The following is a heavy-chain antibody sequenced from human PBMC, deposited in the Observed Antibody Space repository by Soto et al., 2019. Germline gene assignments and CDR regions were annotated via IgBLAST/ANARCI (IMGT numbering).Heavy chain of an antibody. CDR3: ARVWLVTDMKYEVFDY. V-gene: IGHV4-30-4*01. D-gene: IGHD5-18*01. J-gene: IGHJ4*02. CDR2: IYYSGST. Sequence: QVQLQESGPGLVKPSQTLSLTCTVSGGSISSGDDYWSWIRQPPGKGLEWIGYIYYSGSTYYNPSLKSRVTISVDTSKNQVSLKLSSVTAADTAVYYCARVWLVTDMKYEVFDYWGQGTLVTVSS. CDR1: GGSISSGDDY.